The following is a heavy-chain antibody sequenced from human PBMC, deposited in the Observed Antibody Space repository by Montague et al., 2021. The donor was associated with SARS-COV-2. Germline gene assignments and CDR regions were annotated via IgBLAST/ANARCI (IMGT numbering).Heavy chain of an antibody. CDR1: GDSITNHY. V-gene: IGHV4-4*07. Sequence: SETLSLTCTVSGDSITNHYWSWIRQPAGKGLEWIGRMHFTGETNFSPFFSSRLTMSAATSKNQFSLKLTSVTAADTAIYFSARDRFDFGAGRQGTFDFWGQGTLVTVSS. J-gene: IGHJ4*02. D-gene: IGHD4/OR15-4a*01. CDR3: ARDRFDFGAGRQGTFDF. CDR2: MHFTGET.